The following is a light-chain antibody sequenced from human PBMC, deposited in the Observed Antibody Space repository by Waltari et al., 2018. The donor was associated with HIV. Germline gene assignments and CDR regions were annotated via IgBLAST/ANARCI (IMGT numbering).Light chain of an antibody. CDR2: DAS. J-gene: IGKJ3*01. CDR1: QSVSSSY. CDR3: QQYGSSPLFT. Sequence: EIVLTQSPGTLSLSPGERATLSCRASQSVSSSYLAGYQQKPGQAPRLLIYDASSRATGIPDRFSGSGSGTDCTLTISRLGPEDFAVYYCQQYGSSPLFTFGPGTKVDIK. V-gene: IGKV3-20*01.